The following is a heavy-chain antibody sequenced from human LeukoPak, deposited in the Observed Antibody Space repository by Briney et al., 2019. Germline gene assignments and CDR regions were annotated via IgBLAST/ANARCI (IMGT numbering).Heavy chain of an antibody. V-gene: IGHV1-8*01. D-gene: IGHD3-10*01. CDR2: MNPNSGNT. CDR1: GYTFTSYD. J-gene: IGHJ5*02. CDR3: ARGLSLSLHLTWFGESNENWFDP. Sequence: ASVKVSCTASGYTFTSYDINWVRQATGQGLEWMGWMNPNSGNTGYAQKFQGRVTMTTDTSTSTAYMELRSLRSDDTAVYYCARGLSLSLHLTWFGESNENWFDPWGQGTLVTVSS.